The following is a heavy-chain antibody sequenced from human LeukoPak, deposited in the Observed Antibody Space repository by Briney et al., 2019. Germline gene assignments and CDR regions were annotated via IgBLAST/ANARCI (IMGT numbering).Heavy chain of an antibody. CDR2: IFYSGST. CDR1: GGSITNYY. J-gene: IGHJ6*03. D-gene: IGHD6-19*01. Sequence: SETLSLTCTVSGGSITNYYWSWIRQPPGKGLEWIGYIFYSGSTNYNPSLKSRVTISVDTSKNQFSLKLSSVTAADTAVYYCASVYSSGWYYYYYMDVWGKGTTVTVSS. V-gene: IGHV4-59*12. CDR3: ASVYSSGWYYYYYMDV.